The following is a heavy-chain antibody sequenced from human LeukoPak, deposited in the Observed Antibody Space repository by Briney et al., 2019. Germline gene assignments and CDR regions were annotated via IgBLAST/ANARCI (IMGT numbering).Heavy chain of an antibody. V-gene: IGHV4-59*01. D-gene: IGHD1-26*01. CDR1: GGSISTYY. CDR2: IYYSGST. CDR3: ARDPSGSYYLSGAFDI. Sequence: KPSETLSLTCPVSGGSISTYYWSWIRQPPGKGLEWIGYIYYSGSTNYNPSLKSRVTISVDTSKNQFSLKLSSVTAADTAVYYCARDPSGSYYLSGAFDIWGQGTMVTVSS. J-gene: IGHJ3*02.